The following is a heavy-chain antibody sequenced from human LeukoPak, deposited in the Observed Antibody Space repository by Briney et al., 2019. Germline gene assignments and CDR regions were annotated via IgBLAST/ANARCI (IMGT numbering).Heavy chain of an antibody. J-gene: IGHJ4*02. CDR2: IYPGDSDT. CDR1: GYSFTSYW. V-gene: IGHV5-51*01. CDR3: XXXXXXXXXXXDX. Sequence: GESLKISCKASGYSFTSYWIGWVRQMPGKGLEWMGIIYPGDSDTRYSLSFQGQVIISADKSISTAYLQWSSLKASDTAMYYXXXXXXXXXXXXDXXXQGTLVXV.